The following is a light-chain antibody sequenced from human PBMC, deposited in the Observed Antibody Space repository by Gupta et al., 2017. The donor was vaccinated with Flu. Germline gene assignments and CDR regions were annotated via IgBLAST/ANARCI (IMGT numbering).Light chain of an antibody. V-gene: IGLV3-1*01. CDR2: QDS. J-gene: IGLJ2*01. CDR3: QAWDDSTAV. Sequence: SYELTQPPSVSVSPGQTASITCAGDKLGDKYACWYQQKPGQSPVLVIYQDSERPSGMPVRFSGSNSGNTATLTVSGTQAMDEADYYGQAWDDSTAVFGGGTKLTVL. CDR1: KLGDKY.